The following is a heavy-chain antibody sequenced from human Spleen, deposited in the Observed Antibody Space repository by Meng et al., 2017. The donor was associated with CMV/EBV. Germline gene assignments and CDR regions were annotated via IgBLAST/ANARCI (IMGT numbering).Heavy chain of an antibody. CDR2: ISYDGSNK. CDR1: GYTFTSYA. Sequence: QVQLVQSGAEVKKPGASVKVSCKASGYTFTSYAMHWVRQAPGKGLEWVAVISYDGSNKYYADSVKGRFTISRDNSKNTLYLQMNSLRAEDTAVYYCARAPGSGRATWFDPWGQGTLVTVPS. D-gene: IGHD1-26*01. J-gene: IGHJ5*02. CDR3: ARAPGSGRATWFDP. V-gene: IGHV3-30-3*01.